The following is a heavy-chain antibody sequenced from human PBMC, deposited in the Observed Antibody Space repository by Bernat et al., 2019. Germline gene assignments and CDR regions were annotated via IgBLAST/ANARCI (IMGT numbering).Heavy chain of an antibody. CDR1: GFTFSSYG. D-gene: IGHD3-10*01. J-gene: IGHJ6*02. V-gene: IGHV3-30*18. CDR3: AKAPYGSGSTYDYYYYGMDV. Sequence: QVQLVESGGGVVQPGRSLRLSCAASGFTFSSYGMHWVRQAPGKGLEWVAVISYDGSNKYYADSVKGRFTIFRDNSKNTLYLQMNSLRAEDTAVYYCAKAPYGSGSTYDYYYYGMDVWGQGTTVTVSS. CDR2: ISYDGSNK.